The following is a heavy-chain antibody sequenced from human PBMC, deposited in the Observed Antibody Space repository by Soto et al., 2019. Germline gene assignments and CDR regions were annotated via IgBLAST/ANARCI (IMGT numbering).Heavy chain of an antibody. CDR3: ASTYCGGDCYSPYYYYGMEG. CDR1: GGSISSSSYY. V-gene: IGHV4-39*01. D-gene: IGHD2-21*02. J-gene: IGHJ6*02. CDR2: IYYSGST. Sequence: LTCTVSGGSISSSSYYWGWIRQPPGKGLEWIGSIYYSGSTYYNPSLKSRVTISVDTSKNQFSLKLSSVTAADTAVYYCASTYCGGDCYSPYYYYGMEGWGQGTTVTVSS.